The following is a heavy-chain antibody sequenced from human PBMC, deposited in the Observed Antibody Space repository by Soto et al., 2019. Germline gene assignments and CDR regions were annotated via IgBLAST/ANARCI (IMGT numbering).Heavy chain of an antibody. CDR2: ISSSSYI. V-gene: IGHV3-21*01. Sequence: GGSLRLSCAASGFTFSSYSMNWVRQAPGKGLEWVSSISSSSYIYYADSVKGRFTISRDNAKNSLYLQMNSLRAEDTAVYYCARETGYSSGWRQDYWGQGTLVTVSS. J-gene: IGHJ4*02. CDR3: ARETGYSSGWRQDY. D-gene: IGHD6-19*01. CDR1: GFTFSSYS.